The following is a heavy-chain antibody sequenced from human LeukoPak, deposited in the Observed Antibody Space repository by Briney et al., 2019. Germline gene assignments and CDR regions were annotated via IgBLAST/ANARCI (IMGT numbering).Heavy chain of an antibody. CDR3: ARDLLSRMATGVGFDY. V-gene: IGHV3-7*01. J-gene: IGHJ4*02. Sequence: GGSLRLSCVASGFTFSSYWMSWVRQAPGKGLEWVANIKQDGSEKYYVDSVKGRFTISRDNAKNSLYLQMNSLRAEDTAVYYCARDLLSRMATGVGFDYWGQGTLVTVSS. CDR2: IKQDGSEK. CDR1: GFTFSSYW. D-gene: IGHD5-24*01.